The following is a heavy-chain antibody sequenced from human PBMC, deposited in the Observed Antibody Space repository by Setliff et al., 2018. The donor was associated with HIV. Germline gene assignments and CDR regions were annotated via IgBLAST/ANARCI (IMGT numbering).Heavy chain of an antibody. CDR1: GFTFSSYE. J-gene: IGHJ3*02. Sequence: PGESLRLSCAASGFTFSSYEMNWVRQAPGKGLEWVSYISSSGSTIYYADSVKGRFTISRDNAKRSLYLQMNSLRAEDTAVYYCASVAYSGYTYGYYADAFDIWGQGTMVTVSS. D-gene: IGHD5-18*01. V-gene: IGHV3-48*03. CDR2: ISSSGSTI. CDR3: ASVAYSGYTYGYYADAFDI.